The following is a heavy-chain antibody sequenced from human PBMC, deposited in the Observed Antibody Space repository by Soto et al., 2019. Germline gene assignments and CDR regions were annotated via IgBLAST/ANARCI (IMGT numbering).Heavy chain of an antibody. Sequence: GGSLRLSCEASAFTFGSHTMNWVRQAPGKGLEWVSSINSGGTRTFYADSVKGRFTISRDNAKNSLYLQMNSLRAEDTAVYYCAREVQPGVRREYDYWGQGTLVTVSS. CDR1: AFTFGSHT. D-gene: IGHD3-10*01. CDR3: AREVQPGVRREYDY. J-gene: IGHJ4*02. CDR2: INSGGTRT. V-gene: IGHV3-21*01.